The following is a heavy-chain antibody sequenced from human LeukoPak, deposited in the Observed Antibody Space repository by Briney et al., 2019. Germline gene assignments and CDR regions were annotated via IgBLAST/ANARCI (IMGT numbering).Heavy chain of an antibody. Sequence: SETLSLTCTVSGGSISSYYWSWIRQPPGKGLEWIGYIYYSGSTNYNPSLKSRVTISVDTSKNQFSLKLSSVTAADTAVYYCARRGYCSSTSCYAPGAFDIWGQGTMVTVSS. V-gene: IGHV4-59*01. CDR2: IYYSGST. CDR1: GGSISSYY. D-gene: IGHD2-2*01. J-gene: IGHJ3*02. CDR3: ARRGYCSSTSCYAPGAFDI.